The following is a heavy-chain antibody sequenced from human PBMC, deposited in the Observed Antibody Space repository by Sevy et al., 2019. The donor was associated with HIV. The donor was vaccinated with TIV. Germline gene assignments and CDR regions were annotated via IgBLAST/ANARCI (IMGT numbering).Heavy chain of an antibody. CDR2: IKQDASEI. J-gene: IGHJ4*02. V-gene: IGHV3-7*01. Sequence: GGSLRLSCAASGFTFSNYWMTWVRQAPGKGLEWVAYIKQDASEIYYVDSVKGRFIISRDNAENSLYLQMNSLRVEDTAVYYCARDLEFYDYGDYGPAFMPDYWGQGTLVTVSS. CDR1: GFTFSNYW. CDR3: ARDLEFYDYGDYGPAFMPDY. D-gene: IGHD4-17*01.